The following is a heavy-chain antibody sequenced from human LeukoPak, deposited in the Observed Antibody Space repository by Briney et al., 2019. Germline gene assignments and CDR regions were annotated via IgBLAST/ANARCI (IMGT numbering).Heavy chain of an antibody. Sequence: ASVKVSCKASGYTFTGYYMHWVRQAPGQGLEWMGWINPNSGGTNYAQKFQGRVTMTRDTSISTAYMELSRLRSDDTAVYYCAREDILTGYYVYYYYMDVWGKGTTVTVSS. V-gene: IGHV1-2*02. CDR1: GYTFTGYY. CDR3: AREDILTGYYVYYYYMDV. D-gene: IGHD3-9*01. J-gene: IGHJ6*03. CDR2: INPNSGGT.